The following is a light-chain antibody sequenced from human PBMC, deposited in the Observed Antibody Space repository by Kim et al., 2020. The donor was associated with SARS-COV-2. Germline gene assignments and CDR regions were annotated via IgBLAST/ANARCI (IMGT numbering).Light chain of an antibody. CDR2: AVS. CDR1: RSDVGGYNY. CDR3: TSYTSSITWV. Sequence: GQSITMSCTGTRSDVGGYNYVSWYQQYPGKAPKLMVYAVSKRPSGVSNRFSGSKSGNTASLTISGLQAEDEADYYCTSYTSSITWVFGGGAQLTVL. V-gene: IGLV2-14*04. J-gene: IGLJ3*02.